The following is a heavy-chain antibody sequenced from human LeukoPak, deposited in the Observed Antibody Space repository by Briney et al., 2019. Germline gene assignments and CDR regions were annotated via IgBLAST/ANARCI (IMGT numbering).Heavy chain of an antibody. CDR2: IKKDGSEK. J-gene: IGHJ4*02. Sequence: GGSLRLSCAASGFTFSIYWMSWVRQAPGKGLEWVAHIKKDGSEKYYVDSVKGRFTISRDNAKNSLYLQMDSLRVEDAAVYYCAKDLRYTTGWYAFGSWGQGTLVTVS. CDR1: GFTFSIYW. CDR3: AKDLRYTTGWYAFGS. D-gene: IGHD6-19*01. V-gene: IGHV3-7*03.